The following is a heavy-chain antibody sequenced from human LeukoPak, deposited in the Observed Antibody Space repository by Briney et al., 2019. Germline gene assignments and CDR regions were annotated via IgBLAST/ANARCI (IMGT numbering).Heavy chain of an antibody. V-gene: IGHV4-39*07. CDR1: GGSISSSSYY. CDR2: IYYSGST. J-gene: IGHJ4*02. Sequence: SETLSLTCTVSGGSISSSSYYWGWIRQPPGKGLEWIGSIYYSGSTNYNPSLKSRVTISVDTSKNQFSLKLSSVTAADTAVYYCAGAKLDYYDSSGSPDYWGQGTLVTVSS. D-gene: IGHD3-22*01. CDR3: AGAKLDYYDSSGSPDY.